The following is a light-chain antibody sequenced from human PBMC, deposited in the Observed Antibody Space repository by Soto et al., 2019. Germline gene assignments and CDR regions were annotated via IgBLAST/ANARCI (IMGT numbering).Light chain of an antibody. Sequence: EIVLTQSPGTLSLSPGGRATLSCRASQSVSSNYLAWYQQKPGQAPRLLIYGASSRATGIPDSFSGSGSGTDFTLTISRLEPEDFAVYYCQQYGGSPTFGGGTKVEMK. CDR2: GAS. V-gene: IGKV3-20*01. CDR3: QQYGGSPT. CDR1: QSVSSNY. J-gene: IGKJ4*01.